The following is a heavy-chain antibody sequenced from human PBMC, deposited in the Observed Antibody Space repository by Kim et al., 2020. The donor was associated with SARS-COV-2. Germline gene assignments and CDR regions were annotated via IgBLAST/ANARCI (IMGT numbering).Heavy chain of an antibody. Sequence: GGSLRLSCAASGFTFSTYWMSWVRQAPGKGLEWVANIKYDGSEKNYVDSVKGRFTISRDNAKNSLFLQMSSLRAEDTAVYYCVTDRDWCFGLWGRGTLVSVSS. CDR3: VTDRDWCFGL. CDR2: IKYDGSEK. J-gene: IGHJ2*01. CDR1: GFTFSTYW. V-gene: IGHV3-7*03.